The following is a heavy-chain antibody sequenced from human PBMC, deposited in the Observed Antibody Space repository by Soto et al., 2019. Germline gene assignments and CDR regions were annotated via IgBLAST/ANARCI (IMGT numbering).Heavy chain of an antibody. CDR3: AKDQPPLSVPGAFDP. D-gene: IGHD3-10*01. V-gene: IGHV3-30*18. CDR1: GFTFSSYG. Sequence: GGSLRLSCAASGFTFSSYGMHWVRQGPGKGLEWVAVISYDGSNKYYADSVKGRFTISRDNSKNTLYLQMNSLRAEDTAVYYCAKDQPPLSVPGAFDPWGQGTLVTGSS. J-gene: IGHJ5*02. CDR2: ISYDGSNK.